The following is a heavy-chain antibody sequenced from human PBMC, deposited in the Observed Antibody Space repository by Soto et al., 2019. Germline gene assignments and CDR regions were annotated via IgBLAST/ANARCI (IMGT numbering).Heavy chain of an antibody. CDR1: GGSVSFYY. D-gene: IGHD1-26*01. CDR2: IYASGSP. J-gene: IGHJ4*02. V-gene: IGHV4-59*02. CDR3: ARGVGSSPPQY. Sequence: SETLSLTCTISGGSVSFYYWSWIRQSTGQGLEWIGYIYASGSPYYNPSLRSRVTISADTSKNQISLKLTSPTAADTAVYYCARGVGSSPPQYWGRGTLVTVPQ.